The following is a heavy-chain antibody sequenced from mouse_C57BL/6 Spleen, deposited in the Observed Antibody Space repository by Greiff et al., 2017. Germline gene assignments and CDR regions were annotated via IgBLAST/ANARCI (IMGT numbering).Heavy chain of an antibody. CDR2: IHPNYGTT. CDR1: GYAFTDYY. D-gene: IGHD6-1*01. CDR3: LCSNVLGD. J-gene: IGHJ2*01. Sequence: EVQLQQSGPELVKPGASVKMSCKASGYAFTDYYMNWVKQSTGKSLEWIGVIHPNYGTTSYNQKFKGKATLTVDQSSSTAYMQLNSLTSEDSAVYYCLCSNVLGDWGKGTTLTVAS. V-gene: IGHV1-39*01.